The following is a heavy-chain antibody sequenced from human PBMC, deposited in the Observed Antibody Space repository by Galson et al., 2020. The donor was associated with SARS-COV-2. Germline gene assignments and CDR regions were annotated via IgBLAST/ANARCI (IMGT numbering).Heavy chain of an antibody. V-gene: IGHV2-70*17. D-gene: IGHD1-26*01. CDR1: GFSLSTSGMC. CDR3: ARTSSGSLGYYFDY. CDR2: IDWDDDN. Sequence: SGPTLVKPTQTLTLTCTFSGFSLSTSGMCVSWIRQPPGKALEWLARIDWDDDNFYSTSLKTRLTISKDTSKNQVVLTMTNMDPVDTATYYCARTSSGSLGYYFDYWGQGTLVTVSS. J-gene: IGHJ4*02.